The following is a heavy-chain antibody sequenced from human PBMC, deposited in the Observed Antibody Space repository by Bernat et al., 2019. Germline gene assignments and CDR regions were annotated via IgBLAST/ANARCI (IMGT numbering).Heavy chain of an antibody. J-gene: IGHJ6*02. D-gene: IGHD4-17*01. CDR1: GGSISSSNW. CDR2: IYHSGNT. Sequence: QVQLQESGPGLVKPSGTLSLTCAVSGGSISSSNWWSWVRQPPGKGLEWIGEIYHSGNTNYNPSLKSRVTISVDKSKNQFSLKLSSVTAADTAVYYCARGVLTVTTLYYYYGMDVWGQGTTVTVSS. V-gene: IGHV4-4*02. CDR3: ARGVLTVTTLYYYYGMDV.